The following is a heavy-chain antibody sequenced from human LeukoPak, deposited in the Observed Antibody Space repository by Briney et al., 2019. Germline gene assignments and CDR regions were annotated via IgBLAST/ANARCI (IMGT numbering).Heavy chain of an antibody. D-gene: IGHD2-21*01. CDR2: ISSSGSTI. V-gene: IGHV3-11*04. CDR1: GGSFSAYY. J-gene: IGHJ4*02. Sequence: LSLTCAVHGGSFSAYYWSWIRQAPGKGLEWVSYISSSGSTIYNADSVKGRFTISRDNAKNSLYLQMNSLRAEDTAVYYCARDLSPYCGGDCYSGFDYWGQGTLVTVSS. CDR3: ARDLSPYCGGDCYSGFDY.